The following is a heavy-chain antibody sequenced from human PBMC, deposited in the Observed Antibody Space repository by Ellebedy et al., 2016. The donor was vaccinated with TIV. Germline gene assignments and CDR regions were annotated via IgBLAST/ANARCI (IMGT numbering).Heavy chain of an antibody. CDR3: AKDRPYYYDSRGYSDAFDV. CDR1: GFTFSSYS. V-gene: IGHV3-48*02. CDR2: ISSGGSTI. J-gene: IGHJ3*01. Sequence: GGSLRLXXAASGFTFSSYSMNWVRQAPGKGLEWVSYISSGGSTIYYADSVKGRFTISRDNAWDSLYLQMISLRDEDTAVYYCAKDRPYYYDSRGYSDAFDVWGQGTMVTVSS. D-gene: IGHD3-22*01.